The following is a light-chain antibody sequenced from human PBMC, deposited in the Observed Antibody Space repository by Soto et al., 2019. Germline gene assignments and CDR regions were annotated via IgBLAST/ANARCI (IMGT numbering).Light chain of an antibody. V-gene: IGKV1-6*01. CDR3: LQDFNFPFT. CDR2: AAS. Sequence: AIQMTQSPSSLSASVGDRVTITCRASQDIRNHLAWYQQKPGTAPKVLISAASSLQTGVPSRFSGSGSGTDFTLTISSLQTEDFETDYCLQDFNFPFTFSQGTKLEVK. J-gene: IGKJ2*01. CDR1: QDIRNH.